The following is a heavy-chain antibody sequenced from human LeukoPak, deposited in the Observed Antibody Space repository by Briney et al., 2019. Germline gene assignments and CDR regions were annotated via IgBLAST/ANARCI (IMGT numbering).Heavy chain of an antibody. CDR1: GGSFSGYY. Sequence: SETLSLTCAVYGGSFSGYYWSWIRQPPGKGLEWIGEINHSGSTNYNPSLKSRVTISVDTSKDQFSLKLSSVTAADTAVYYCARKTYYYDSSGYYFPSIAVNYFDYWGQGTLVTVSS. D-gene: IGHD3-22*01. J-gene: IGHJ4*02. CDR2: INHSGST. V-gene: IGHV4-34*01. CDR3: ARKTYYYDSSGYYFPSIAVNYFDY.